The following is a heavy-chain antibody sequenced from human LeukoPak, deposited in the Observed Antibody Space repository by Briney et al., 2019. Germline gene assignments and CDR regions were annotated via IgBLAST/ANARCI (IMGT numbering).Heavy chain of an antibody. CDR1: GVSISSSSYY. J-gene: IGHJ4*02. CDR2: IYYSGST. V-gene: IGHV4-39*01. Sequence: SETLSLTCTVSGVSISSSSYYWGWIRQPPGKGLEWIGSIYYSGSTYYNPSLKSRVTISVDTSKNQFSLKLSSVTAADTAVYYCARPDRGYSYGPPFDYWGQGTLVTVSS. CDR3: ARPDRGYSYGPPFDY. D-gene: IGHD5-18*01.